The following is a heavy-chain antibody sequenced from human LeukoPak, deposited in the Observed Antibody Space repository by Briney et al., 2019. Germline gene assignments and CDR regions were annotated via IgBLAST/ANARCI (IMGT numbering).Heavy chain of an antibody. J-gene: IGHJ4*02. CDR2: INDSGST. Sequence: SQTLSLTCAVSGGSISSGGYYWSWIRQPPGKGLEWIGEINDSGSTKYNPSLKSRVTISVDTSKNQFSLKLSSVTAADTAVYYCARGLHYYGSGSYYYFAYWGQGTLVTVSS. V-gene: IGHV4-30-2*01. CDR1: GGSISSGGYY. CDR3: ARGLHYYGSGSYYYFAY. D-gene: IGHD3-10*01.